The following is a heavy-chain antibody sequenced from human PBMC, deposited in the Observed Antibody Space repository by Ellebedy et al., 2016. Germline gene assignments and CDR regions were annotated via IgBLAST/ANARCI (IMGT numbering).Heavy chain of an antibody. CDR2: ISAYNGNT. V-gene: IGHV1-18*01. J-gene: IGHJ6*02. CDR1: GYTFTSYG. CDR3: ARARGGWDIVVVPAANYDMDV. Sequence: ASVKVSXXASGYTFTSYGISWVRQAPGQGLEWMGWISAYNGNTNYAQKLQGRVTMTTDTSTSTAYMELRSLRSDDTTVYYCARARGGWDIVVVPAANYDMDVWGQGTTVTVSS. D-gene: IGHD2-2*01.